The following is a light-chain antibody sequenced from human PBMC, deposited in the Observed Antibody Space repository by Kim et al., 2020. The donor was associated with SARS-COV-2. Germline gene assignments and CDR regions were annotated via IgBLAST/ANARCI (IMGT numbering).Light chain of an antibody. CDR1: QSVNNNY. J-gene: IGKJ1*01. CDR2: GAS. V-gene: IGKV3-20*01. Sequence: EVVLTQSPGTLSLSPGERATLSCRASQSVNNNYLAWYQQKPGQAPRLLIYGASSRATVIPDRVSGGGSGTDFTLTISRLEPEDFAVYYCEQYGISPRTFGQGTKLEI. CDR3: EQYGISPRT.